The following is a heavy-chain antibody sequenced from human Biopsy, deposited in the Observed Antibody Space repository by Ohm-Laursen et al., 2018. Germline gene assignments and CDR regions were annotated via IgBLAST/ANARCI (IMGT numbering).Heavy chain of an antibody. CDR1: GFSFTGYY. J-gene: IGHJ4*02. CDR2: ISPKSGDT. CDR3: ALQSVAQMKNFDY. D-gene: IGHD6-19*01. V-gene: IGHV1-2*02. Sequence: ASVKVSCKASGFSFTGYYIHWVRQAPGQGLEWMGWISPKSGDTNYEHKFQGNITMTRDTSMSTAYMEMSRLRCDDTAVYYCALQSVAQMKNFDYWGQGTLVTVSS.